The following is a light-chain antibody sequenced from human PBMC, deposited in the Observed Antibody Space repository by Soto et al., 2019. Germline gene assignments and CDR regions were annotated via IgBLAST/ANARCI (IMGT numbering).Light chain of an antibody. V-gene: IGKV3-15*01. CDR3: QHYNNWPPWT. CDR1: QSVSSN. J-gene: IGKJ1*01. Sequence: EIVMTQSPATLSVSPGERATFSCRASQSVSSNLAWYQQKPGQAPRLLIYGASIRATGIPARFSGSGSGTEFTLTISTLQSEDFALYYCQHYNNWPPWTFGQGNKADIK. CDR2: GAS.